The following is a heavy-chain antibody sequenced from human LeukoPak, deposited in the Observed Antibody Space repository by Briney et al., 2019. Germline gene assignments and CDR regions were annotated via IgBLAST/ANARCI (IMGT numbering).Heavy chain of an antibody. CDR2: ISGSGGST. D-gene: IGHD6-19*01. V-gene: IGHV3-23*01. CDR3: AKWHNRGWYSDY. CDR1: GFTFSSYA. J-gene: IGHJ4*02. Sequence: QPGGSLRLSCAASGFTFSSYAMSWVRQAPGKGLEWVSAISGSGGSTYCADSVKGRFTISRDNSKNTLYLQMNSLRAEDTAVYYCAKWHNRGWYSDYWGQGTLVTVSS.